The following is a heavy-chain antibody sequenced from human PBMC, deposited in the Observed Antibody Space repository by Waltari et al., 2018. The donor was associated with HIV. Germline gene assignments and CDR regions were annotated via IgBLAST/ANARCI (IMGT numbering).Heavy chain of an antibody. D-gene: IGHD3-3*01. V-gene: IGHV4-39*07. CDR2: IYYSGST. CDR1: GGSISSSSYY. J-gene: IGHJ6*02. Sequence: QLQLQESGPGLVKPSETLSLTCTVSGGSISSSSYYWGWIRQPPGKGLEWIGSIYYSGSTYYNPSLKSRVTISVDTSKNQFSLKLSSVTAADTAVYYCARVVYDFWSGPLTDVWGQGTTVTVSS. CDR3: ARVVYDFWSGPLTDV.